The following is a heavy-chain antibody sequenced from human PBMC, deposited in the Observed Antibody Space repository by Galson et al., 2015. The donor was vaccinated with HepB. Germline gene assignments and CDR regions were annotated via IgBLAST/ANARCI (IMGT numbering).Heavy chain of an antibody. CDR3: TRDSGWESAY. V-gene: IGHV3-23*01. Sequence: SLRLSCAASGFIVDGSGMSWVRQAPGKGLEWVSGISASGGKTYYADSVKGRFTMSRDNSQNTVYLQKNSLRVDDSALYYCTRDSGWESAYWGQGTLVTVSS. J-gene: IGHJ4*02. CDR1: GFIVDGSG. D-gene: IGHD3-10*01. CDR2: ISASGGKT.